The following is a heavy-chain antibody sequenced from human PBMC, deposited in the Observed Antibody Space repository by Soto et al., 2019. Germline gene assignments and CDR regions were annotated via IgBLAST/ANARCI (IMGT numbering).Heavy chain of an antibody. J-gene: IGHJ4*01. CDR3: ARDHHDILPAQRDSNDF. CDR1: GYTFTSYG. V-gene: IGHV1-18*01. Sequence: GASVKVSCKAAGYTFTSYGISWVRQAPGQGLEWMGWISAYNGNTNYAQKLQGRVTMTTDTSTSTAYMELRSLRSDDTAVYYSARDHHDILPAQRDSNDFWGRGTLVTVSS. D-gene: IGHD1-1*01. CDR2: ISAYNGNT.